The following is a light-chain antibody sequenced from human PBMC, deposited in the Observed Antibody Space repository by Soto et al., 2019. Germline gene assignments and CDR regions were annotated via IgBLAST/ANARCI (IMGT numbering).Light chain of an antibody. V-gene: IGKV1-39*01. CDR1: QSISSY. CDR2: AAS. CDR3: QQSYSTVT. Sequence: DIQMTQSPSSLSASVGDRVTITCRASQSISSYLNWYQKKPGKAPKLLIYAASSLQSGVPSRFSGSGSGTDFTLTISSLQPEDFETYYCQQSYSTVTFGGGTKVEIK. J-gene: IGKJ4*01.